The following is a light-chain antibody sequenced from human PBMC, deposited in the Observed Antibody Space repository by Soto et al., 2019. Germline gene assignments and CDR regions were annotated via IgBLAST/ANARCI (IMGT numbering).Light chain of an antibody. CDR3: CSYAGRYSWV. Sequence: QSALTQPASLSGSPGQSVTISCTGSSRDIGDYNYVSWYQQHPGKAPTLIIFDVTKRPSGVPDRLSASKSGDTAFLTISGLQAEDEADYYCCSYAGRYSWVFGGGTKLTVL. CDR2: DVT. V-gene: IGLV2-11*01. J-gene: IGLJ3*02. CDR1: SRDIGDYNY.